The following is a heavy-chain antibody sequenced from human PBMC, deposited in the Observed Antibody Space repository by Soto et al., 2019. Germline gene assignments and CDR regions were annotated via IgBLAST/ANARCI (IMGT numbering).Heavy chain of an antibody. D-gene: IGHD2-15*01. CDR3: ARDMGGYCSGGSCYSGFDY. J-gene: IGHJ4*02. V-gene: IGHV4-59*01. CDR2: IYYSGST. CDR1: GGSISSYY. Sequence: LSLTCTISGGSISSYYWSWIRQPPGKGLEWIGYIYYSGSTNYNPSLKSRVTISVDTSKNQFSLKLSSVTAADTAVYYCARDMGGYCSGGSCYSGFDYWGQGTLVTVSS.